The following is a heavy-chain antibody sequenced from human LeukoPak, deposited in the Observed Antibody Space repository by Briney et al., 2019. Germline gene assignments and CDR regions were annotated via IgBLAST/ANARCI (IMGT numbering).Heavy chain of an antibody. V-gene: IGHV1-69*05. J-gene: IGHJ5*02. CDR2: ISPVFGTA. D-gene: IGHD6-13*01. Sequence: ASVKVSCKASGGTFSSYAISWVLQAPGHGLEWMGRISPVFGTADYAQNFQGRVTITTDESTSTAYMELRSLRSEDTAVYYCATGPAAGNWFDPWGQGTLVTVSA. CDR3: ATGPAAGNWFDP. CDR1: GGTFSSYA.